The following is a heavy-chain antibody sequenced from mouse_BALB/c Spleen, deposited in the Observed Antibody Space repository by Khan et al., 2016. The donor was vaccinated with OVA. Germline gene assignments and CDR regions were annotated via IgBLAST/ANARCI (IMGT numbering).Heavy chain of an antibody. V-gene: IGHV1S135*01. J-gene: IGHJ3*01. CDR1: GYSFTTYY. D-gene: IGHD2-2*01. Sequence: VQLQQSGPELMKPGASVKISCKASGYSFTTYYIHWVMQSHGTSLEWIGYIDPFSGGTTYNQKFKGKATLTVEKSSSTANIHLTNLTSEDSAVYYCTRHGYVAWFTYWGQGTLVTVSA. CDR2: IDPFSGGT. CDR3: TRHGYVAWFTY.